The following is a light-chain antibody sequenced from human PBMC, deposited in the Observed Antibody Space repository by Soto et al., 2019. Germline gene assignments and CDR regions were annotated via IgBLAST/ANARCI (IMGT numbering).Light chain of an antibody. CDR1: QSISRW. Sequence: DIQMTQSPSSLSASVGDSVIITCRASQSISRWLAWFEQEPGRAPKLLITEASNLEGGVPSRFSGSGYGTEFTLTINNVQPDEFATYYCQQYHTSPWTFGQGTKVEI. CDR3: QQYHTSPWT. V-gene: IGKV1-5*03. CDR2: EAS. J-gene: IGKJ1*01.